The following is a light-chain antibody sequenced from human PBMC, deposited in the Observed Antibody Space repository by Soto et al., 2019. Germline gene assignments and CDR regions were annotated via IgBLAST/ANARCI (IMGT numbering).Light chain of an antibody. Sequence: QSALTQPASVSGSPGQSITISCTGTSSDIGAYDYVSWYQQYPGRVPKLLIHEVTNRPSGVSDRFSGSKSGNTASLTISGLQTEDEADYYCSSHAGSRAFYVFGTGTKVTV. CDR1: SSDIGAYDY. J-gene: IGLJ1*01. CDR3: SSHAGSRAFYV. V-gene: IGLV2-14*01. CDR2: EVT.